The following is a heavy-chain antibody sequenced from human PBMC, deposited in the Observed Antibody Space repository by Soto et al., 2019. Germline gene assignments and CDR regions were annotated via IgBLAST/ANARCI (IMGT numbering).Heavy chain of an antibody. D-gene: IGHD2-15*01. CDR2: IYYSGST. CDR1: GGSISSGGYY. V-gene: IGHV4-31*03. J-gene: IGHJ3*02. CDR3: VTDGCSGGSCHDAFDI. Sequence: SETLSLTCTVSGGSISSGGYYWSWIRQHPGKGLEWLGYIYYSGSTYYNPSLKSRVTISVDTSKNQFSLKLSSVTAADTAIFYCVTDGCSGGSCHDAFDIWGQGTMVTVSS.